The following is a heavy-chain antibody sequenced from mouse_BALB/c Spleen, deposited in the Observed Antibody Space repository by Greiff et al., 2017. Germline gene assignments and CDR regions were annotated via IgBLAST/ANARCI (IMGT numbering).Heavy chain of an antibody. CDR2: ISNLAYSI. D-gene: IGHD2-12*01. Sequence: EVQGVESGGGLVQPGGSRKLSCAASGFTFSDYGMAWVRQAPGKGPEWVAFISNLAYSIYYADTVTGRFTISRENAKNTLYLEMSSLRSEDTAMYYCARAGKYYNFDYWGQGTTLTVSS. CDR1: GFTFSDYG. V-gene: IGHV5-15*02. CDR3: ARAGKYYNFDY. J-gene: IGHJ2*01.